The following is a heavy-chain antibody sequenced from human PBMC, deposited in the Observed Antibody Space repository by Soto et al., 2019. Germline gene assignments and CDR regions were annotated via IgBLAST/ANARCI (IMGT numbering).Heavy chain of an antibody. V-gene: IGHV3-30*18. CDR1: GFTFSSYG. D-gene: IGHD2-15*01. J-gene: IGHJ4*02. Sequence: PGGSLRLSCAASGFTFSSYGMHWVRQAPGKGLEWVAVISYGGSNKYYADSVKGRFTISRDNSKNTLYLQMNSLRAEDTAVYYCAKDKGVAYYFDYWGQGTLVTVSS. CDR2: ISYGGSNK. CDR3: AKDKGVAYYFDY.